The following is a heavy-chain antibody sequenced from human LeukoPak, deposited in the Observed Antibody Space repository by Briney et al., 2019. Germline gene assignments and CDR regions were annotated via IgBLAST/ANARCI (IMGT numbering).Heavy chain of an antibody. J-gene: IGHJ4*02. CDR2: LNPDSGGT. CDR3: ARGPRRAFDY. Sequence: ASVNVSCKASGYTFTEYYVHWVRQAPGHGLEWMGWLNPDSGGTNYAQKSEGRVTFTWDTSISTAYMEVNNVTSDDTAFYYCARGPRRAFDYWRQATLV. CDR1: GYTFTEYY. V-gene: IGHV1-2*02.